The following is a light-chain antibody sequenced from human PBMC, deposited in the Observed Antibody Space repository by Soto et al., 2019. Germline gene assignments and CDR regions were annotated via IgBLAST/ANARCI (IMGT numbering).Light chain of an antibody. Sequence: DIQMTQSPSTLSASVGDRVTITCRASQILNNRLSWYQQKPGKAPNLLIYAASSLQSGVPSRFSGSGSGTDFTLNISSLQPEDFETYYCQQTYSTPPTFGQGTKVDIK. CDR2: AAS. CDR1: QILNNR. CDR3: QQTYSTPPT. J-gene: IGKJ1*01. V-gene: IGKV1-39*01.